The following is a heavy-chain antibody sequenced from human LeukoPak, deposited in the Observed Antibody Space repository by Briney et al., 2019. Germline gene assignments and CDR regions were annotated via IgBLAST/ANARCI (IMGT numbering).Heavy chain of an antibody. J-gene: IGHJ2*01. D-gene: IGHD3-22*01. CDR1: GDSISNYY. Sequence: PSETLSLTCTVSGDSISNYYWSWIRQPPGEGLEWIGYIYYSGSTNYNPSLKSRVTISVDTSKKQFSLKLSSVTAADTAVYSCARARYYESSGYPNWYFDLWGRGTQVTVSS. CDR3: ARARYYESSGYPNWYFDL. V-gene: IGHV4-59*01. CDR2: IYYSGST.